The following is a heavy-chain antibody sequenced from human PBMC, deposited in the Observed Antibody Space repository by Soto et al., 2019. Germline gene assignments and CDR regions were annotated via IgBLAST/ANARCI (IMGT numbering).Heavy chain of an antibody. V-gene: IGHV4-30-4*01. D-gene: IGHD6-19*01. CDR1: GVPISTDDYY. CDR3: AGMPYTSGLRFDP. J-gene: IGHJ5*02. Sequence: SETLSLTCTVSGVPISTDDYYWTWIRQPPGKALQWIGFIYQSGVTSYNPSLASRVSISLDRSNNQCSLKLKSVTAADTAVYFCAGMPYTSGLRFDPWGPGTLVTVSS. CDR2: IYQSGVT.